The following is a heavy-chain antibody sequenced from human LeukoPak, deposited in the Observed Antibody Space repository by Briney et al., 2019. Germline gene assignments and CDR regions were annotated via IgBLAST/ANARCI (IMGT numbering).Heavy chain of an antibody. D-gene: IGHD3-3*01. CDR3: ARVIPRFLEWLLYP. J-gene: IGHJ5*02. Sequence: GGSLRLSCAASGFTFSSYWMDWVRQAPGKGLVWVSRINSDGSSTDYADSVKGRFTISRDNAKNTLYLQMNSLRAEDTAVYYCARVIPRFLEWLLYPWGQGTLVTVSS. V-gene: IGHV3-74*01. CDR1: GFTFSSYW. CDR2: INSDGSST.